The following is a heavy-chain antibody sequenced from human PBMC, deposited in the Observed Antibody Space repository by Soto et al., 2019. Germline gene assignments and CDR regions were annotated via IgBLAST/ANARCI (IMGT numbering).Heavy chain of an antibody. CDR3: ARLWGGTPYSSGWYYFDY. CDR1: GYSFTSYW. D-gene: IGHD6-19*01. CDR2: IYPGDSDT. Sequence: GESLKISCKGSGYSFTSYWIGWVRQMPGKGLEWMGIIYPGDSDTRYSPSFQGQVTISADKSISTAYLQWSSLKASDTAMYYCARLWGGTPYSSGWYYFDYWGQGTLVTVSS. J-gene: IGHJ4*02. V-gene: IGHV5-51*01.